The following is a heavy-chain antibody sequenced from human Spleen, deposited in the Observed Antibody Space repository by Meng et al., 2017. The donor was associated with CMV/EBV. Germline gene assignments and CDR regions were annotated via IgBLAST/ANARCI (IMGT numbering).Heavy chain of an antibody. D-gene: IGHD5-18*01. Sequence: GESLKISCAPSGFTFSAYTMHWVRQAPGKGLEWVSSISSSSSYIYYADSVKGRFTISRDNAKNSLYLQMNSLRAEDTAVYYCARTARKIQLWLEDYYYYGMDVWGQGTTVTVSS. V-gene: IGHV3-21*01. J-gene: IGHJ6*02. CDR1: GFTFSAYT. CDR2: ISSSSSYI. CDR3: ARTARKIQLWLEDYYYYGMDV.